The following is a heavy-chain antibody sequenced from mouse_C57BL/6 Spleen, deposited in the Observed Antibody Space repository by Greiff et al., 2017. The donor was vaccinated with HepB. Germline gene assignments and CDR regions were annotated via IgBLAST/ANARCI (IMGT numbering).Heavy chain of an antibody. D-gene: IGHD6-2*01. J-gene: IGHJ1*03. V-gene: IGHV1-69*01. Sequence: VQLQQSGAELVMPGASVKLSCKASGYTFTSYWMHWVKQRPGQGLEWIGEIDPSDSYTNYNQKFKGKSTLTVDKSSSTAYMQLSSLTSEDSAVYYCARRRSPNYWYFDVWGTGTTVTVSS. CDR2: IDPSDSYT. CDR1: GYTFTSYW. CDR3: ARRRSPNYWYFDV.